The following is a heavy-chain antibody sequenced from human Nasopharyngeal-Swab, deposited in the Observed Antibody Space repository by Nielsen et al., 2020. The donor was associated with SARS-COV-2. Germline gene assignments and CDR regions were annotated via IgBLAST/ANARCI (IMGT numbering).Heavy chain of an antibody. J-gene: IGHJ4*02. V-gene: IGHV4-4*07. CDR1: CGSLSSYY. D-gene: IGHD1-1*01. CDR3: AREAVRGLYYFDY. Sequence: SGTPSPPPPVSCGSLSSYYWSWVRQPAGEGLGWVGGIYTSGSTNYNPSLKSRVTMSVDTSKKQFSLKLSSVTAADTAVYYCAREAVRGLYYFDYWGQGTLVTVSS. CDR2: IYTSGST.